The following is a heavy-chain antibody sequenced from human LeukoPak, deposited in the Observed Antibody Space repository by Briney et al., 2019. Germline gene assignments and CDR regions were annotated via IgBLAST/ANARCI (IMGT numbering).Heavy chain of an antibody. CDR2: IYYSGST. J-gene: IGHJ5*02. Sequence: PSETLSLTCTVSGGSISSYYWSWIWQPPGKGLEWIGYIYYSGSTNYNPSLKSRVTISVDTSKNQFSLKLSSVTAADTAVYYCARQEGYCSSTSCYNLNWFDPWGQGTLVTVSS. V-gene: IGHV4-59*08. CDR3: ARQEGYCSSTSCYNLNWFDP. D-gene: IGHD2-2*02. CDR1: GGSISSYY.